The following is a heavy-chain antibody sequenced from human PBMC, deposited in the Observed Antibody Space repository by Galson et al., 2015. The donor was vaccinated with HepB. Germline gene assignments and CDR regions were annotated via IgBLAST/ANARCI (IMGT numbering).Heavy chain of an antibody. CDR3: ARGIVVVPAAIGFDP. CDR2: INPNSGGT. J-gene: IGHJ5*02. Sequence: SVKVSCKASGYTFTGYYMHWVRQAPGQGLEWMGWINPNSGGTNYAQKFQGRVTMTRDTSISTAYMELSRLRSDDTAVYYCARGIVVVPAAIGFDPWGQGTLVTVSS. CDR1: GYTFTGYY. V-gene: IGHV1-2*02. D-gene: IGHD2-2*01.